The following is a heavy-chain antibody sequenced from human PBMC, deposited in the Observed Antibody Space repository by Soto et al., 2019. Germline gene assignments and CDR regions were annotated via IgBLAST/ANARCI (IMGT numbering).Heavy chain of an antibody. V-gene: IGHV2-5*02. CDR3: AQGVNARGCGSDAFDV. D-gene: IGHD3-10*01. CDR1: GFSLTTSGVG. CDR2: VFWDDGK. Sequence: QITLKESGPTLVKPTQTLTLTCTFSGFSLTTSGVGVGWIRQPPGKALEWLAVVFWDDGKHYSPSLKSRLTITKDTSKNQVLFTMTNMDPVDTATYYCAQGVNARGCGSDAFDVWGQGTMVTVSS. J-gene: IGHJ3*01.